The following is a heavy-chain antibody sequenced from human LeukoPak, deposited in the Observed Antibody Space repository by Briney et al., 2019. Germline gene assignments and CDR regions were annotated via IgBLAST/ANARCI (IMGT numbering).Heavy chain of an antibody. Sequence: SETLSLTCTVSGGSISSYYWSWIRQPPGKGLEWIGSIYYSGSTYYNPSLKSRVTISVDTSKNQFSLRLSSVTATDTGVYYCASDHSGWLGLGYWGQGTLVSVSS. CDR3: ASDHSGWLGLGY. D-gene: IGHD6-19*01. CDR1: GGSISSYY. J-gene: IGHJ4*02. V-gene: IGHV4-59*08. CDR2: IYYSGST.